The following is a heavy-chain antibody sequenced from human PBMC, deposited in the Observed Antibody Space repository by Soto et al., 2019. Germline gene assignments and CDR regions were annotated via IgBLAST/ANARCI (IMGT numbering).Heavy chain of an antibody. CDR2: INAGNGNT. J-gene: IGHJ4*02. Sequence: ASVKVSCKASGYTFTSYAMHWVRQAPGQRLEWMGWINAGNGNTKYSQKFQGRVTITRDTSASTAYMELSSLRSEDTVVYYCARQYYDILTGYYWPFDYWGQGTLVTVSS. CDR3: ARQYYDILTGYYWPFDY. D-gene: IGHD3-9*01. V-gene: IGHV1-3*01. CDR1: GYTFTSYA.